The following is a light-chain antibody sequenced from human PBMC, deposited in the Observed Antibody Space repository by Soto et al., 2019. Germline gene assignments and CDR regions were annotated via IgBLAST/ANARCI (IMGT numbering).Light chain of an antibody. CDR1: QSISNY. J-gene: IGKJ5*01. CDR3: QQRNICPPVA. V-gene: IGKV3-11*01. Sequence: EIVLTQSPVTLSLSPGQGAALSCRASQSISNYLAWYQQKPGQAPRLLIYGAFNRAAVSAERFSGSGSGKDLILTISSVEHEDSAVYYCQQRNICPPVAFGQGTRLEIK. CDR2: GAF.